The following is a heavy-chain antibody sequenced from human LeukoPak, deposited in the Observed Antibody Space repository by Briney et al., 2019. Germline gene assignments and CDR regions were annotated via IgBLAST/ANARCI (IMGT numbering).Heavy chain of an antibody. V-gene: IGHV3-64D*09. CDR2: IVSNGDST. D-gene: IGHD3-22*01. CDR3: VNPGWYYDSSGYSYYYGMDV. Sequence: GGSLRLSCSASGFTFSRYGMHWVRQSPGKGLEYVSAIVSNGDSTYYADSVKGRFTISRDNAKNTLYLQMSSLRPDDTAVYYCVNPGWYYDSSGYSYYYGMDVWGQGTTVTVSS. CDR1: GFTFSRYG. J-gene: IGHJ6*02.